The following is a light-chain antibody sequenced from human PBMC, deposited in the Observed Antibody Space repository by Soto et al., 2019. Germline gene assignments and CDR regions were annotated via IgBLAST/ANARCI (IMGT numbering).Light chain of an antibody. CDR3: QQSFSDPPLS. CDR2: SAS. V-gene: IGKV1-39*01. CDR1: QSVSTY. J-gene: IGKJ4*01. Sequence: DIQLTQSPSSLSASVGDRVTITCRASQSVSTYLNWSRQKTGEAPKLLIRSASSLEDWVPSRFSGSGSATVFTLTIISRHDEDFVTFYCQQSFSDPPLSFGGGTRVEVK.